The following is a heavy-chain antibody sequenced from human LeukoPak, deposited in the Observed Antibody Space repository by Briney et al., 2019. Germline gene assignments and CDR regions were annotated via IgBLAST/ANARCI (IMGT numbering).Heavy chain of an antibody. CDR3: AKSIAAAGVLTYYFDY. CDR2: ISGSGGST. D-gene: IGHD6-13*01. Sequence: HPGGSLRLSCAASGFTFSSYAMSWVRQAPGKGLEWVSAISGSGGSTYYADSVKGRFTISRDNSKNTLYLQMNSLRAEDTAVYYCAKSIAAAGVLTYYFDYWGQGTLVTVSS. J-gene: IGHJ4*02. CDR1: GFTFSSYA. V-gene: IGHV3-23*01.